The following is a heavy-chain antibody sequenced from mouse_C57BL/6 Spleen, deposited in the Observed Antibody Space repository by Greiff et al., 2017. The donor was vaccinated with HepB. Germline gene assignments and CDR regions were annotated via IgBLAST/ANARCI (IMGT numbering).Heavy chain of an antibody. CDR2: IYPRSGNT. CDR1: GYTFTSYG. CDR3: ARTYYNAMDY. J-gene: IGHJ4*01. D-gene: IGHD2-12*01. V-gene: IGHV1-81*01. Sequence: VKLQESGAELARPGASVKLSCKASGYTFTSYGISWVKQRTGQGLEWIGEIYPRSGNTYYNEKFKGKATLTADKSSSTAYMELRSLTSEDSAVYFCARTYYNAMDYWGQGTSVTVSS.